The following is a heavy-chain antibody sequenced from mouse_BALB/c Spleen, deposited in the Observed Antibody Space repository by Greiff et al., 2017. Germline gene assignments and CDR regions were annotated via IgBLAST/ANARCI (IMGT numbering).Heavy chain of an antibody. CDR3: ATYDGYYYFDY. V-gene: IGHV3-2*02. J-gene: IGHJ2*01. CDR1: GYSITSYYA. CDR2: ISYSGST. Sequence: EVQLQESGPGLVKPSQSLSLTCTVTGYSITSYYAWNWIRQFPGNKLEWMGYISYSGSTSYNPSLKSRISITRDTSKNQFFLQLNSVTTEDTATYYCATYDGYYYFDYWGQGTTLTVSS. D-gene: IGHD2-3*01.